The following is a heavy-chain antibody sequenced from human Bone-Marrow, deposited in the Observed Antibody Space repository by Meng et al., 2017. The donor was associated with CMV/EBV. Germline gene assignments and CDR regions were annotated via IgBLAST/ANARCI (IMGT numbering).Heavy chain of an antibody. Sequence: GESLKISCAASGFTVSSNYMNWVRQAPGKGLEWVSSISSSSSYIYYADSVKGRFTISRDNSKNTLYLQMNSLRAEDTAVYYCARATVYWGQGTLVTVSS. V-gene: IGHV3-21*01. CDR1: GFTVSSNY. J-gene: IGHJ4*02. CDR3: ARATVY. CDR2: ISSSSSYI. D-gene: IGHD4-11*01.